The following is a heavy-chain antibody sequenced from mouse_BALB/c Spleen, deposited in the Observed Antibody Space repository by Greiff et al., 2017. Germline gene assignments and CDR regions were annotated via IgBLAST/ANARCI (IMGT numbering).Heavy chain of an antibody. Sequence: EVHLVESGGGLVKPGGSLKLSCAASGFTFSSYAMSWVRQTPEKRLEWVASISSGGSTYYPDSVKGRFTISRDNARNILYLQMSSLRSEDTAMYYCARGRGNYYGSSPYAMDYWGQGTSVTVSS. D-gene: IGHD1-1*01. CDR3: ARGRGNYYGSSPYAMDY. J-gene: IGHJ4*01. V-gene: IGHV5-6-5*01. CDR2: ISSGGST. CDR1: GFTFSSYA.